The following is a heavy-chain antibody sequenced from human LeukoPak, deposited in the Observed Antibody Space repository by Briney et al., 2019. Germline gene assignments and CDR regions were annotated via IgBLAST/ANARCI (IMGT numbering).Heavy chain of an antibody. CDR1: GYTFTNYD. CDR2: MNPKSGNT. Sequence: ASVKVSCKASGYTFTNYDINWVRQATGQGLEWMGWMNPKSGNTGYAQKFQGRVTITRSTSISTAYMELSSLRSEDTAVYYCAGPHSGSYYIAFDIWGQGTMVTVSS. D-gene: IGHD1-26*01. J-gene: IGHJ3*02. V-gene: IGHV1-8*03. CDR3: AGPHSGSYYIAFDI.